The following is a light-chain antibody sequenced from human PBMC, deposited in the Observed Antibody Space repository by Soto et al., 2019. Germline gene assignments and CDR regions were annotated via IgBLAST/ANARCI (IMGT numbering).Light chain of an antibody. Sequence: QSALTQPDSVSGSPGQSITIPCTGTSSDVGGYNYVSWYQQHPGKAPKLMIYDVNNRPSGVSNRFSGSKSGNTASLTISGLQAEDESDYYCSSYTTSSILGYVFGTGTKVTV. J-gene: IGLJ1*01. CDR3: SSYTTSSILGYV. CDR2: DVN. CDR1: SSDVGGYNY. V-gene: IGLV2-14*01.